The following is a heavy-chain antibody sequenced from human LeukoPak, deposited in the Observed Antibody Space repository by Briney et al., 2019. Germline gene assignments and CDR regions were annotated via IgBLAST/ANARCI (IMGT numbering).Heavy chain of an antibody. D-gene: IGHD6-19*01. CDR1: GFTFSSYG. CDR3: GRDGGNSGGWYYFDY. V-gene: IGHV3-30*02. J-gene: IGHJ4*02. Sequence: GGSLRLSCAASGFTFSSYGMHWVRQAPGKGLEWVAFIRYDGSNKYYADSVKGRFTISRDNSKNMLYLQMNILRSEDTALYYCGRDGGNSGGWYYFDYGGQGPLVTSPQ. CDR2: IRYDGSNK.